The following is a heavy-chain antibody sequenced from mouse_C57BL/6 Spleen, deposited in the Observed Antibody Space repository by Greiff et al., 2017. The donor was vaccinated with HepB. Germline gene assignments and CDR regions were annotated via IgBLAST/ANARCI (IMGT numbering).Heavy chain of an antibody. CDR3: TREGDYYGSSPHYYAMDY. Sequence: QVQLKESGAELVRPGASVTLSCKASGYTFTDYEMHWVKQTPVHGLEWIGAIDPETGGTAYNQKFKGKAILTADKSSSTAYMELRSLTSEDSAVYYCTREGDYYGSSPHYYAMDYWGQGTSVTVSS. D-gene: IGHD1-1*01. CDR2: IDPETGGT. V-gene: IGHV1-15*01. CDR1: GYTFTDYE. J-gene: IGHJ4*01.